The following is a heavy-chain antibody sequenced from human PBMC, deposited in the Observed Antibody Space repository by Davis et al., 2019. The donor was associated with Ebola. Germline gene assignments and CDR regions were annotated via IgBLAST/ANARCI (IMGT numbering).Heavy chain of an antibody. J-gene: IGHJ5*02. V-gene: IGHV3-48*02. D-gene: IGHD3-10*01. CDR2: ISSSSSTI. CDR3: AARGTGADGWFDP. Sequence: GESLKISCAASGFTFRSYSMNWVRQAPGKGLEWVSYISSSSSTIYYADSVKGRFTISRDNAKNSLYLQMNSLRDEDTAVYYCAARGTGADGWFDPWGQGTLVTVSS. CDR1: GFTFRSYS.